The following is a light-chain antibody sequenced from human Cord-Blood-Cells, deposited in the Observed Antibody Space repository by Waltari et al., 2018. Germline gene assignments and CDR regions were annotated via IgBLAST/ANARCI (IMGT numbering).Light chain of an antibody. Sequence: EIVLTQSPATLSLSPGERATLSCRASQSVSSYLAWYQQKPGQAPRLLIYDASNRATGIPAMFSGGGSGTDFTLTISSLEPEDFAVYYCQQRSNWPITFGQGTRLEIK. CDR3: QQRSNWPIT. V-gene: IGKV3-11*01. CDR1: QSVSSY. J-gene: IGKJ5*01. CDR2: DAS.